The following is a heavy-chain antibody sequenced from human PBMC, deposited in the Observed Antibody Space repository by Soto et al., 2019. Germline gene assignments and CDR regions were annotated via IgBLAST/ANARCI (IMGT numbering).Heavy chain of an antibody. CDR2: INAGNGNT. Sequence: GASVKVSCKASGYTFTSYAMHWVRQAPGQRLEWMGWINAGNGNTKYSQKFRGRVTITRDTSASTAYMELSSLRSEDTAVYYCARGGSLYWYFDLWGRGTLVTVSS. D-gene: IGHD1-26*01. CDR3: ARGGSLYWYFDL. V-gene: IGHV1-3*01. CDR1: GYTFTSYA. J-gene: IGHJ2*01.